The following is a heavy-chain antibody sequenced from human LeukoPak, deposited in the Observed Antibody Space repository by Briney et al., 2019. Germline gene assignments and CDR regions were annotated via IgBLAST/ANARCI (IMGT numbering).Heavy chain of an antibody. J-gene: IGHJ3*02. CDR3: AKLGGSTSCCDAFDI. V-gene: IGHV3-23*01. CDR1: GFTFSSYA. CDR2: ISSSGGST. Sequence: GGSLRLSCAASGFTFSSYAMSWVRQAPGKGLEWVSAISSSGGSTYYADSVKGRFTISRDNSKNTLYLQMNSLRAEDTAVYYCAKLGGSTSCCDAFDIWGQGTMVTVSS. D-gene: IGHD2-2*01.